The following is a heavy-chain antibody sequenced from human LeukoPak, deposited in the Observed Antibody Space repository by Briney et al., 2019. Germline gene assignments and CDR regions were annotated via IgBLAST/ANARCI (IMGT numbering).Heavy chain of an antibody. J-gene: IGHJ4*02. Sequence: GGSLRLSCAASGFXFSSYSIIWVRQAPGKGLEWVSSISSSSSYIYYGDSVRGRFTISRDNAKNSLYLQMNSLRAEDTAVYYCARDGGVYWGQGTLVTVSS. V-gene: IGHV3-21*01. CDR3: ARDGGVY. CDR2: ISSSSSYI. CDR1: GFXFSSYS. D-gene: IGHD6-25*01.